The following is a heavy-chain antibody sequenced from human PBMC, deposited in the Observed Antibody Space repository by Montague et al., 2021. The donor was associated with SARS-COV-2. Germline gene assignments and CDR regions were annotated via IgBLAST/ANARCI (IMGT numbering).Heavy chain of an antibody. CDR3: ARGGIAVAGIDYYYGMDV. V-gene: IGHV3-13*01. D-gene: IGHD6-19*01. CDR2: IGTAGDT. J-gene: IGHJ6*02. CDR1: GFTFSSYD. Sequence: SLRLSWSASGFTFSSYDMHWVRQATGKGLEWVSAIGTAGDTYYPGSVKGRFTISRENAKNSLYLQMNSLRAGDTAVYYCARGGIAVAGIDYYYGMDVWGQGTTVTVSS.